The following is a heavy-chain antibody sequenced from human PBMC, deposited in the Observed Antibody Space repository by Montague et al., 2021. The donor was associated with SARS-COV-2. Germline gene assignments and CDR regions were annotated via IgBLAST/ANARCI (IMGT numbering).Heavy chain of an antibody. CDR3: ARIRYDILTGYQTLFDX. CDR1: GSSLSTSGMC. D-gene: IGHD3-9*01. V-gene: IGHV2-70*11. CDR2: IDWDDDK. J-gene: IGHJ4*02. Sequence: PALVKPTQTLTLTCTFSGSSLSTSGMCVSWIRQPPGKALEWLARIDWDDDKYYSTSLKTRLTISKDTSKNQVVLTMTSMDPVDTATYYCARIRYDILTGYQTLFDXWGQGTLVTVSS.